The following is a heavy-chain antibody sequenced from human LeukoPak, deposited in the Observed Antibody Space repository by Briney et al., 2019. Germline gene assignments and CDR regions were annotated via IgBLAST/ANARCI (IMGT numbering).Heavy chain of an antibody. CDR1: GFTFSDYY. Sequence: GGSLRLSCAASGFTFSDYYMSWIRRAPGKGLEWVSYISSSGSTIYHADSVKGRFTISRDNAKNSLYLQMNSLRAEDTAVYYCARSAGTTRYYYYGMDVWGQGTTVTVSS. CDR3: ARSAGTTRYYYYGMDV. CDR2: ISSSGSTI. J-gene: IGHJ6*02. D-gene: IGHD1-7*01. V-gene: IGHV3-11*04.